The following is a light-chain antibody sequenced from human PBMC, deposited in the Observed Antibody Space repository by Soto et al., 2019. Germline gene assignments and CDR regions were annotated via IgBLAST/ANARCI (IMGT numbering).Light chain of an antibody. CDR1: QGVSTW. CDR3: QQAASFPIT. V-gene: IGKV1-12*01. CDR2: TAS. Sequence: IRMTQSPSSLSASTGDRVTITCRASQGVSTWLAWYQQKPGKAPNLLIYTASSLQSGVPSRFSGSGSGTDFTLTINGLQPEDFATYYCQQAASFPITFGQGTRLEI. J-gene: IGKJ5*01.